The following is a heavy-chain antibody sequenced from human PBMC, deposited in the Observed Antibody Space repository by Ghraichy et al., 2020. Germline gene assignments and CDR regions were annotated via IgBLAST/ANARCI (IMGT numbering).Heavy chain of an antibody. CDR3: AKGASGDSYGYY. CDR2: ISGSGSNT. V-gene: IGHV3-23*01. J-gene: IGHJ4*02. Sequence: GGSLRLSCAASGFTFSHHAMSWVRQAPGKGLEWVSGISGSGSNTYYADSVKGRFTISRDNSKNTLYLQVNSLRAEDTAVYYCAKGASGDSYGYYWGQGTLVTVSS. D-gene: IGHD5-18*01. CDR1: GFTFSHHA.